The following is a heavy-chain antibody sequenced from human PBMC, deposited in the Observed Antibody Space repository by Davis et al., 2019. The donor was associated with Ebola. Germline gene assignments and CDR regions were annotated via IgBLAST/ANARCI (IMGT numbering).Heavy chain of an antibody. D-gene: IGHD6-6*01. Sequence: SGPTLVKPTQTLTLTCTFSGFSLSTSGVGVGWIRQPPGKALEWLALIYWDDDKHYSPSLKTRLAVTKDTSKNQVVFTMTNMDPLDTGTYYCAHRSIAEDFWFWGQGTLVAVSS. CDR2: IYWDDDK. V-gene: IGHV2-5*02. CDR1: GFSLSTSGVG. CDR3: AHRSIAEDFWF. J-gene: IGHJ4*02.